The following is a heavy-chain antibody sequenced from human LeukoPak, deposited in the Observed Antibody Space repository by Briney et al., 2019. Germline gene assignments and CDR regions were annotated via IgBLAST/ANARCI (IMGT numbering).Heavy chain of an antibody. J-gene: IGHJ4*02. Sequence: GGSLRLSCAASAFTFSTYAMHWVRQAPGKGLEWVAVIWYDGSNKYYADSVKGRFTISRDNSKNTLYLQMNSLRAEDTAVYYCARSGYSYGTPRDYFDYWGQGTLVTVSS. V-gene: IGHV3-33*08. CDR2: IWYDGSNK. D-gene: IGHD5-18*01. CDR1: AFTFSTYA. CDR3: ARSGYSYGTPRDYFDY.